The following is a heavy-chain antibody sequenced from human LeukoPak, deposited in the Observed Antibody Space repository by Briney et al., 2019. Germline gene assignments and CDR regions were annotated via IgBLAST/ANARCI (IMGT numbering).Heavy chain of an antibody. CDR1: GFTFSDHY. CDR2: TRNKANSYTT. D-gene: IGHD4-11*01. V-gene: IGHV3-72*01. CDR3: VREGTTDY. Sequence: PGGSLRLSCAAPGFTFSDHYMDWVRQAPGKGLEWVGRTRNKANSYTTEYAASVKGRFTISRDDSKNSLYLQMNSLKTEDTAVYYCVREGTTDYWGQGTLVPVSS. J-gene: IGHJ4*02.